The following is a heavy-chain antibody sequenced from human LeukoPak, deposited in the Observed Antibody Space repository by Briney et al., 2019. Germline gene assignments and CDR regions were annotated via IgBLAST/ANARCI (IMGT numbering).Heavy chain of an antibody. CDR3: AQDRLDNTVDQ. CDR2: IYGGGST. Sequence: PGGSLRLSCVASGFSVGNSYMGWVRQAPGKGLEWVSVIYGGGSTYNADSVKGRFTISRDNSKNTLFLQMNGLRAEDTAMYYCAQDRLDNTVDQWGQGTLVTVSS. D-gene: IGHD2-21*01. CDR1: GFSVGNSY. V-gene: IGHV3-66*01. J-gene: IGHJ4*02.